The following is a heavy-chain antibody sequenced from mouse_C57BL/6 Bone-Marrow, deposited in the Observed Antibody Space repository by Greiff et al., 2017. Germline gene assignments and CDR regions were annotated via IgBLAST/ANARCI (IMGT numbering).Heavy chain of an antibody. J-gene: IGHJ3*01. CDR3: ARREMFAY. V-gene: IGHV1-19*01. CDR2: INPYNGGT. CDR1: GYTFTDYY. Sequence: EVMLVESGPVLVKPGASVKMSCKASGYTFTDYYMNWVKQSHGKSLEWIGVINPYNGGTSYNQKFKGKATLTVDKSSSTAYMELNSLTSEDSAVYYCARREMFAYWGQGTLVTVSA.